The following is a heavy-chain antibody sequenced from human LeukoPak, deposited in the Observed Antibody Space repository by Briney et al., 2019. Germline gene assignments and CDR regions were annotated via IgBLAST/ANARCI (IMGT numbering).Heavy chain of an antibody. J-gene: IGHJ6*02. D-gene: IGHD6-19*01. Sequence: SQTLSLTCTVSGGSISSYYWSWIRQPPGKGLEWIGYIYYSGSTNYNPSLKSRVTISVDTSKSQFSLKLSSVTAADTAVYYCARGGSSGWYYYGMDVWGQGTTVTVSS. CDR2: IYYSGST. V-gene: IGHV4-59*01. CDR1: GGSISSYY. CDR3: ARGGSSGWYYYGMDV.